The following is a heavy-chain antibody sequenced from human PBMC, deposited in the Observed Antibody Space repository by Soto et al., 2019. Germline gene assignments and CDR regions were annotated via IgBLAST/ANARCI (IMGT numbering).Heavy chain of an antibody. V-gene: IGHV3-21*01. J-gene: IGHJ3*02. D-gene: IGHD6-6*01. CDR3: ARDYPVLYSSSVDALDI. CDR2: ISSTGAYI. Sequence: EVQLVESGGGLVKPGGSLRLSCLASGFTFSACTMDWVRQAPGKGLEWVSSISSTGAYIYYAESVRGRFTISRDNAKNSLDLHMNSLGVEDTAVYYCARDYPVLYSSSVDALDIWGRGTLVPVSS. CDR1: GFTFSACT.